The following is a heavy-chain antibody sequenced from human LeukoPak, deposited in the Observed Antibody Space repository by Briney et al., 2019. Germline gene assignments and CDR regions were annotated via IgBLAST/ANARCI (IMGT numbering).Heavy chain of an antibody. Sequence: GASVKVSCKASVDIFSTYGITWVRQAPGQGLEWMGWISAYNGNTNYAQNLQGRVTMTTDTSMRTAYMELRRLTSDERADYYCARGYKPPDFDYWGQGTLVTVSS. CDR3: ARGYKPPDFDY. V-gene: IGHV1-18*01. CDR1: VDIFSTYG. D-gene: IGHD1-14*01. J-gene: IGHJ4*02. CDR2: ISAYNGNT.